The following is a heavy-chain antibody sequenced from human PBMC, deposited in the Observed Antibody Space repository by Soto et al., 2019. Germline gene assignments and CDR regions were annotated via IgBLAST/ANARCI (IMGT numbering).Heavy chain of an antibody. J-gene: IGHJ4*02. CDR1: GYSITRFA. Sequence: GASVKVSCKASGYSITRFAIHWVRQAPGQRLEWMGWINPGSGHTNLLEKFQGRVAITRDTSASTIYMEMSSLRSEDAAVYYCARAFAGQQLLVYDYWGRGTLVTVSS. CDR3: ARAFAGQQLLVYDY. CDR2: INPGSGHT. V-gene: IGHV1-3*01. D-gene: IGHD6-19*01.